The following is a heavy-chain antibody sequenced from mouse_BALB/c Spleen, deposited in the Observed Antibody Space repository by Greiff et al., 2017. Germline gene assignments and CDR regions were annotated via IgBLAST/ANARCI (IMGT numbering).Heavy chain of an antibody. D-gene: IGHD2-4*01. CDR3: TRELIRRAWFAY. CDR1: GFTFSSYT. Sequence: EVKLVESGGGLVKPGGSLKLSCAASGFTFSSYTMSWVRQTPEKRLEWVATISSGGSYTYYPDSVKGRFTISRDNAKNTLYLQMSSLKSEDTAMYYCTRELIRRAWFAYWGQGTLVTVSA. CDR2: ISSGGSYT. V-gene: IGHV5-6-4*01. J-gene: IGHJ3*01.